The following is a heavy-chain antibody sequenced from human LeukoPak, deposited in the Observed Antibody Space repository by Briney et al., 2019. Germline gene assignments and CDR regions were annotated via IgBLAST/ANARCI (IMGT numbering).Heavy chain of an antibody. CDR3: ARDRSPTGMDV. D-gene: IGHD2-8*02. V-gene: IGHV3-21*01. CDR2: IDSSSYI. CDR1: GFTLGSYT. Sequence: GGALRLACAAYGFTLGSYTMNWVRQDPGKGLEWVSSIDSSSYIYYADSLKGRFTISRDNAKNSLYLQMNRLRAEDTAVYYCARDRSPTGMDVWGQGTTVTVSS. J-gene: IGHJ6*02.